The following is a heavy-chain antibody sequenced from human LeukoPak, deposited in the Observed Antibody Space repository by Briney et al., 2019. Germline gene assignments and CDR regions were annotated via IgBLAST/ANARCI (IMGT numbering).Heavy chain of an antibody. CDR3: ATHTNSSSFYYYYYYMDV. J-gene: IGHJ6*03. CDR1: GYTFTSYY. CDR2: INPSGGST. Sequence: ASVKVSCKASGYTFTSYYMHWVRQAPGQGLEWMGIINPSGGSTSYAQKFQRRVTMTRDMSTITVYMELSSLRSEDTAVYYCATHTNSSSFYYYYYYMDVWGKGTTVTVSS. V-gene: IGHV1-46*01. D-gene: IGHD6-6*01.